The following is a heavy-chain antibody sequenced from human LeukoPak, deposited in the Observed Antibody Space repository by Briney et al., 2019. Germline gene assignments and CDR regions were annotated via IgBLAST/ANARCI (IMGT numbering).Heavy chain of an antibody. D-gene: IGHD3-9*01. V-gene: IGHV1-2*02. Sequence: ASVKVSCKASGYTFTGYYMHWVRQAPGQGLEWMGWINPNSGGTNYAQKFQGRVTMTRDTSICTAYMELSRLRSDDTAVYYCARARLGLLRYFDWLLSYWGQGTLVTVSS. CDR2: INPNSGGT. J-gene: IGHJ4*02. CDR1: GYTFTGYY. CDR3: ARARLGLLRYFDWLLSY.